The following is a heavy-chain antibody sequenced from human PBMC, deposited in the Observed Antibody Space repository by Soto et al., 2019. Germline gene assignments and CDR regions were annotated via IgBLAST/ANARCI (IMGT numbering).Heavy chain of an antibody. CDR2: IYYSGST. D-gene: IGHD1-26*01. CDR3: ARVGPAYSGSYGFDWFDS. Sequence: PSETLSLTCTVSGGSISIYYWSWIRHPPGKGLEWIGYIYYSGSTNYNPSLKSRVTISVDTSKNQFSLKLSSVTAADTAVYYCARVGPAYSGSYGFDWFDSWGQGTLVTVSS. V-gene: IGHV4-59*01. J-gene: IGHJ5*01. CDR1: GGSISIYY.